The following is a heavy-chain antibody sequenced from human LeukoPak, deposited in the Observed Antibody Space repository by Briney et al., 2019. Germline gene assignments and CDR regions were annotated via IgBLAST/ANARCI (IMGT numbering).Heavy chain of an antibody. V-gene: IGHV1-18*01. CDR1: GYTFRNFG. D-gene: IGHD1-26*01. Sequence: ASVTVSCKASGYTFRNFGINWVRQAPGQGPEWMGWVSPYTGNGRYVEKFQGRLTFTTDASTTTAYMELRGLSLDDTAMYFCAKVKNSGHDALDVWGQGKMLTVS. J-gene: IGHJ3*01. CDR3: AKVKNSGHDALDV. CDR2: VSPYTGNG.